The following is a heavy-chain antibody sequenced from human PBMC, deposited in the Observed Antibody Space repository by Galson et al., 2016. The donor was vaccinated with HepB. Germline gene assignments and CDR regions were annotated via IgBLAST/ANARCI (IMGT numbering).Heavy chain of an antibody. CDR1: GGSYSDSY. V-gene: IGHV4-34*01. CDR2: IDHGGST. D-gene: IGHD3-10*01. J-gene: IGHJ4*02. CDR3: RRIIMVRGVIPLFDN. Sequence: SETLSLTCAVYGGSYSDSYWSWIRQPPGKGLEWIGEIDHGGSTTYNPSLKSRVTISVDPSKNQFSLELNSVTAADTAVYFCRRIIMVRGVIPLFDNWGQGTLVTVSS.